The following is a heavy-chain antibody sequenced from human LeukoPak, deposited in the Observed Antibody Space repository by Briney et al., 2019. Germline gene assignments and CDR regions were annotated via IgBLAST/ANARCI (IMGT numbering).Heavy chain of an antibody. CDR2: ISSSGSTI. CDR3: ARDSEARLWFGESISFDY. J-gene: IGHJ4*02. CDR1: GFTFSSYE. V-gene: IGHV3-48*03. D-gene: IGHD3-10*01. Sequence: PGGSLRLSCAASGFTFSSYEMNWVRQAPGKGLEWVSYISSSGSTIYYADSAKGRFTISRDNAKNSLYLQMNSLRAEDTAVYYCARDSEARLWFGESISFDYWGQGTLVTVSS.